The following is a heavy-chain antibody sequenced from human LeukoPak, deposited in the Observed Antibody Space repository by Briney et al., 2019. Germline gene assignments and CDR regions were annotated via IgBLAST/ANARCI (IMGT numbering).Heavy chain of an antibody. CDR3: ARLAVSSIWSVYFDY. J-gene: IGHJ4*02. CDR1: GYSFTTHW. CDR2: IYAGDSDT. D-gene: IGHD6-13*01. V-gene: IGHV5-51*01. Sequence: PGESLRISCKGSGYSFTTHWIGWMRQMPGKGLEWMGVIYAGDSDTRYSPSFRGQVTISVDRSINTAYLHWRSLRASDTARYYCARLAVSSIWSVYFDYWGQGTLVTVSS.